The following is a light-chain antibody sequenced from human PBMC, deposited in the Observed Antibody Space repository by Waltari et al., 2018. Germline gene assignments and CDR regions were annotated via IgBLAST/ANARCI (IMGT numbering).Light chain of an antibody. Sequence: EIVLTKSPGTLALSPGERADSSCRASQSVGRALAWYQQKPGQAPRLLIYATSTRATGISDKFSGGGSATDFSLTISRVEPADFAVYFCQMYVRLPVTFGQGTKVEVK. CDR1: QSVGRA. V-gene: IGKV3-20*01. CDR2: ATS. CDR3: QMYVRLPVT. J-gene: IGKJ1*01.